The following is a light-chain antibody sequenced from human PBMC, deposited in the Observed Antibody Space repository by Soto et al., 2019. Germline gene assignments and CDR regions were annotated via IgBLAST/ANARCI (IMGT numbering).Light chain of an antibody. Sequence: DIVVSQSPATLSVSPGERATLSCRASQSVSSNLAWYQQKPGQAPRLLIYGASNRATGIPDRFSGSGSGTDFTLTISRLEPEDFAVYYCQQYGSSSTFGQGTKVDIK. CDR2: GAS. CDR3: QQYGSSST. J-gene: IGKJ1*01. V-gene: IGKV3-20*01. CDR1: QSVSSN.